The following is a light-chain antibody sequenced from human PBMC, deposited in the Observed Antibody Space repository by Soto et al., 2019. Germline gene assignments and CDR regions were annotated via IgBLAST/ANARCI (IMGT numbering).Light chain of an antibody. CDR2: GNS. V-gene: IGLV1-40*01. CDR3: QSYDSSLSGV. Sequence: QSVLTQPPSVSGAPGQRVTISCTGSSSNIGAGYDVHWYQQLPGTAPKLLIYGNSNRPSGVPDRFSGSKSGTSASRAITGLQAEDEADYYCQSYDSSLSGVFGGGTKPTVL. J-gene: IGLJ3*02. CDR1: SSNIGAGYD.